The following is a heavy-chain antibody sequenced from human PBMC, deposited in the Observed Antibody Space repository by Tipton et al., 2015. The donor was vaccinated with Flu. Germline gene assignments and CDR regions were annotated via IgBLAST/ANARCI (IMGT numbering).Heavy chain of an antibody. CDR1: GFTFSSYG. J-gene: IGHJ4*02. Sequence: SGFTFSSYGMHWVRQAPGKGLEWVAFIRHDGSSQYYADSVKGRFTISRDNSKNTLYLQMNSLRAEDTAVYYCAKGPRDYYDSSGSFWGQGTLVTVSS. V-gene: IGHV3-30*02. D-gene: IGHD3-22*01. CDR3: AKGPRDYYDSSGSF. CDR2: IRHDGSSQ.